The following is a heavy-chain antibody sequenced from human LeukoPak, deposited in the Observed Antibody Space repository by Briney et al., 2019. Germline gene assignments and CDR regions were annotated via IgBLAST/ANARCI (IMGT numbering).Heavy chain of an antibody. D-gene: IGHD3-10*01. Sequence: GGSLRLSCAASGFPFSTYDMTWVRQAPGKGLEWVSAIRVTDGSAYYAYSVKRRFTISRDISKNKLYLKMNSLRAEDTAKYYCAKGSCSSHICYYFYYMDVWGKGTTVTVSS. CDR1: GFPFSTYD. CDR3: AKGSCSSHICYYFYYMDV. J-gene: IGHJ6*03. V-gene: IGHV3-23*01. CDR2: IRVTDGSA.